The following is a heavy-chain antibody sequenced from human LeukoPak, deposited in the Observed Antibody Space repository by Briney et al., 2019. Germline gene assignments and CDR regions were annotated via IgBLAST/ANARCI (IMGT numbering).Heavy chain of an antibody. V-gene: IGHV4-34*01. J-gene: IGHJ4*02. CDR2: INHSGST. CDR3: ARGHRSSGWYYFDY. D-gene: IGHD6-19*01. CDR1: GGSFSGYY. Sequence: PSETLSLTCAVYGGSFSGYYWSWIRQPPGKGLEWIGEINHSGSTNYNPSLKSRVTISVDTSKNQFSLKLSSVTAADTAVYYCARGHRSSGWYYFDYWGQGTMVTVSS.